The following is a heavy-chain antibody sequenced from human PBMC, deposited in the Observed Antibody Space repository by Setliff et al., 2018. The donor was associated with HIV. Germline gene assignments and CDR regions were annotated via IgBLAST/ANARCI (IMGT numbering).Heavy chain of an antibody. CDR2: ISADNGNT. Sequence: ASVKVSCKASGYTFSSYGVNWVRQAPGQGLEWMGWISADNGNTKYAQKFQGRVTITTDTSTRTVYMELRSLRSDDTAVYYCARDRWELLRRPEYFQHWGQGALGTVS. CDR3: ARDRWELLRRPEYFQH. J-gene: IGHJ1*01. D-gene: IGHD1-26*01. CDR1: GYTFSSYG. V-gene: IGHV1-18*01.